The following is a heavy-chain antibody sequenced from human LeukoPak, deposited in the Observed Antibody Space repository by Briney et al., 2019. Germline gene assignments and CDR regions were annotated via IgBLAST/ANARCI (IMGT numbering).Heavy chain of an antibody. V-gene: IGHV3-23*01. CDR1: GFTFSSYA. J-gene: IGHJ6*02. D-gene: IGHD3-22*01. Sequence: GGSLRLSCEASGFTFSSYAIRWVRQAPGAGLEWVSSIPGSGGATYYADSVRGRFSISRDSSKNTVYLQMNSLRDEDTAVYYCARARPWDSSRSYYFGMDVWGHGTTVTVSS. CDR2: IPGSGGAT. CDR3: ARARPWDSSRSYYFGMDV.